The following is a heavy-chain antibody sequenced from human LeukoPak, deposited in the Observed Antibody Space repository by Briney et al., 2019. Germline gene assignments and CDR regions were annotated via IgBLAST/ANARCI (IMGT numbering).Heavy chain of an antibody. J-gene: IGHJ5*02. V-gene: IGHV3-48*04. CDR3: AKEWGSWPLNWFDP. CDR1: GYTFSNYD. CDR2: ISSSSSIV. D-gene: IGHD2-15*01. Sequence: PGGSLKLSCAASGYTFSNYDMNWVRQAPGKGLEWVSYISSSSSIVYYADSVKGRFTMSRDNAKNSLFLQMNSLRADDTAVYYCAKEWGSWPLNWFDPWGQGTLVTVSS.